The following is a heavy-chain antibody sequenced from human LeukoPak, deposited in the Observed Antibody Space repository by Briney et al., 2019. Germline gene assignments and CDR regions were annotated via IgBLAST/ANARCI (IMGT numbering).Heavy chain of an antibody. CDR2: IYYSGIT. Sequence: SETLSLTCTVSGGSISTNDHYWGWIRQPPGKGLEWIGSIYYSGITYYNPSLKSRVTISVDTSKNQFSLKMTSVTAADTTIYYCARRGVAGTAAFDIWGRGTMVTVSS. D-gene: IGHD6-19*01. CDR1: GGSISTNDHY. V-gene: IGHV4-39*01. J-gene: IGHJ3*02. CDR3: ARRGVAGTAAFDI.